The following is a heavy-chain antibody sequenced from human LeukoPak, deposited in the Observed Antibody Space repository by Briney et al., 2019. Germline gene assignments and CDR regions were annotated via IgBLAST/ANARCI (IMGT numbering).Heavy chain of an antibody. D-gene: IGHD1-20*01. Sequence: GGSLRLSCAASGFTISSYGMNLVRQAAGKGLEWISYISSISSTIYYADSVKGRFTISRDNAENSLFLQINSLRAEDTAVYYCARDQGAKSITGTTSGALDYWGQGTLVTVSS. CDR3: ARDQGAKSITGTTSGALDY. CDR1: GFTISSYG. J-gene: IGHJ4*02. V-gene: IGHV3-48*01. CDR2: ISSISSTI.